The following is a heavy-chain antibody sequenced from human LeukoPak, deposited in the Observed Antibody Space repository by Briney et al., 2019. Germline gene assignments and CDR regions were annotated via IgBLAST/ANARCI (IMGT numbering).Heavy chain of an antibody. CDR1: GDSISSYY. J-gene: IGHJ4*02. V-gene: IGHV4-59*01. Sequence: SETLSLTCTVSGDSISSYYWSWIRQPPGKGLEWIGYIYYSGSTNYNPSLKSRVTISVNTSKNQFSLKLSSVTAADTAVYYCARGGRAIFGVVTGFDYWGQGTLVTVSS. D-gene: IGHD3-3*01. CDR2: IYYSGST. CDR3: ARGGRAIFGVVTGFDY.